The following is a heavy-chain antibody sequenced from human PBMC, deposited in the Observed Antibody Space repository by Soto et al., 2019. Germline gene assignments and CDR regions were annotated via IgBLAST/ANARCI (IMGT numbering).Heavy chain of an antibody. CDR2: IYNSGNT. CDR1: GGSISSYY. J-gene: IGHJ4*02. Sequence: PETLSLTCTVSGGSISSYYWSWIRQPPGKGLEWIGYIYNSGNTNSNPSLKSRLTISVDTSKNQFSLKLTSVTAADTAQYSSARDRGGPFASGGQGTLVTVSS. V-gene: IGHV4-59*12. CDR3: ARDRGGPFAS. D-gene: IGHD3-10*01.